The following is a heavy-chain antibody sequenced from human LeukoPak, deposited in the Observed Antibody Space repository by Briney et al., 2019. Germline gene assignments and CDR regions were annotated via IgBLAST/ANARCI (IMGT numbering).Heavy chain of an antibody. V-gene: IGHV1-8*01. CDR1: GYTFTSYG. CDR3: ARGLGWFGRDERDY. D-gene: IGHD3-10*01. Sequence: ASVKVSCKASGYTFTSYGINWVRQATGQGLEWMGWMNPNSGNTGYAQKFQGRVTMTRNTSISTAYMELSSLTSEDTAVYYCARGLGWFGRDERDYWGQGTLVTVSS. CDR2: MNPNSGNT. J-gene: IGHJ4*02.